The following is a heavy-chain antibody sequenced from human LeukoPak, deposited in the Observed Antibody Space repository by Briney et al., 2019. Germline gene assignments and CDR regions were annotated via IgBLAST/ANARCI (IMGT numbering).Heavy chain of an antibody. J-gene: IGHJ5*02. Sequence: SETLSLTCTVSGYSISSGYYWGWIRQPPGKGLEWIGSIYHSGSTYYNPSLKSRVTISVDTSKNQFSLKLSSVTAADTAVYYCARGRVVPASRNWFDPWGQGTLVTVSS. CDR2: IYHSGST. CDR1: GYSISSGYY. D-gene: IGHD2-2*01. V-gene: IGHV4-38-2*02. CDR3: ARGRVVPASRNWFDP.